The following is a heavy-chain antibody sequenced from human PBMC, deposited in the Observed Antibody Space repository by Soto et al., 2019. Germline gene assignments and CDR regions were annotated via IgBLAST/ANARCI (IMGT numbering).Heavy chain of an antibody. D-gene: IGHD2-2*01. CDR1: GYTFRDYP. CDR3: ARDRGGRVPAPSFYFYFGMDV. CDR2: INGDDGRT. V-gene: IGHV1-3*01. Sequence: ASVKVSCKASGYTFRDYPVHWVRQAPGQKLEWMGWINGDDGRTRYSQNFQGRVTFTRDTSAKTAYMEVGSLRFEDTAVYYCARDRGGRVPAPSFYFYFGMDVWGQGTTVTVYS. J-gene: IGHJ6*02.